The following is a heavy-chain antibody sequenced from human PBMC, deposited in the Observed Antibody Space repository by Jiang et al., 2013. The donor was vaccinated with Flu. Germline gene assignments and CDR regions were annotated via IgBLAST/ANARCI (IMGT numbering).Heavy chain of an antibody. CDR2: IIPILGIA. CDR1: GGTFSSYA. Sequence: SGAEVKKPGSSVKVSCKASGGTFSSYAISWVRQAPGQGLEWMGRIIPILGIANYAQKFQGRVTITADKSTSTAYMELSSLRSEDTAVYYCARLREGATMGGDYFDYWGQGTLVTVSS. J-gene: IGHJ4*02. CDR3: ARLREGATMGGDYFDY. V-gene: IGHV1-69*04. D-gene: IGHD1-26*01.